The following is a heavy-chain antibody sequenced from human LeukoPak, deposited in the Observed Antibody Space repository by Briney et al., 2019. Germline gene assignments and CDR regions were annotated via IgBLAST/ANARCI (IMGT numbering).Heavy chain of an antibody. V-gene: IGHV4-4*07. CDR2: IYSGGST. D-gene: IGHD4-17*01. CDR1: GASLNSYY. CDR3: AREGRYGDYEGY. J-gene: IGHJ4*02. Sequence: PSETLSLTCTVSGASLNSYYWSWIRQPAGKGLEWIGRIYSGGSTNYNPSLKSRVTLSVDTSKNQFSLRLSFLTVADTAVYYCAREGRYGDYEGYWGQGTLVTVSS.